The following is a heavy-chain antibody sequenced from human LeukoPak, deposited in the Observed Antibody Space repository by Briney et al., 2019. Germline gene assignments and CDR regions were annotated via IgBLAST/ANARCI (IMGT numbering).Heavy chain of an antibody. CDR2: ISGNGGST. V-gene: IGHV3-23*01. Sequence: GGSLRLSCAASGFTFSNYDMNWVRQAPGKGLEWVSAISGNGGSTYYADSVKGRFTISRDNSKNTLYLQMNGLRAEDTAVYYCAKGISVAEYFQHWGQGTLVTVSS. D-gene: IGHD6-19*01. CDR3: AKGISVAEYFQH. J-gene: IGHJ1*01. CDR1: GFTFSNYD.